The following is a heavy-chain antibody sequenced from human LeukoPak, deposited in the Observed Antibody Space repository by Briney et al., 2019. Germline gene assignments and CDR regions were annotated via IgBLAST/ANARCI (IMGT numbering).Heavy chain of an antibody. D-gene: IGHD3-10*01. Sequence: ASVKVSCKSSGYTFTSYDINWVRQATGQGLEWMGWMNPNSGNTGYAQKFQGRVTMTRNTSISTAYMELSSLRSEDTAVYYCARANGEMATHGDDFAYWGQGTLVTVSS. J-gene: IGHJ4*02. V-gene: IGHV1-8*01. CDR2: MNPNSGNT. CDR1: GYTFTSYD. CDR3: ARANGEMATHGDDFAY.